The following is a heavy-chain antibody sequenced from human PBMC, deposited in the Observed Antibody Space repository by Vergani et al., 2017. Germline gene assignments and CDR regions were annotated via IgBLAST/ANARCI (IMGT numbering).Heavy chain of an antibody. CDR3: ARGDSSSFSLGGLYAFDI. CDR2: IIPIFGTA. D-gene: IGHD6-13*01. CDR1: GGTFSSYA. Sequence: QVQLVQSGAEVKKPGSSVKVSCKASGGTFSSYAISWVRQAPGQGLELMGGIIPIFGTANYAQKFQGRVTITADESTSTAYMELSSLRSEDTAVYYCARGDSSSFSLGGLYAFDIWGQGTMVTVSS. V-gene: IGHV1-69*01. J-gene: IGHJ3*02.